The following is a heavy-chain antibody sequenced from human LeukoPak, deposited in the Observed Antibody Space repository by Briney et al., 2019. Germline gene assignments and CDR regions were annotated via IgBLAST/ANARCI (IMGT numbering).Heavy chain of an antibody. J-gene: IGHJ4*02. CDR2: IYGGGST. D-gene: IGHD6-13*01. Sequence: PGGSLRLSCAASGFTVSSDDMNWVRQAPGKGLEWVSTIYGGGSTYYADSVKGRFTISRDSSKNTLYLQMNNLRVEDTAVYYCVRDSEMSSSWSFDYWGQGTPVAVSS. V-gene: IGHV3-66*01. CDR3: VRDSEMSSSWSFDY. CDR1: GFTVSSDD.